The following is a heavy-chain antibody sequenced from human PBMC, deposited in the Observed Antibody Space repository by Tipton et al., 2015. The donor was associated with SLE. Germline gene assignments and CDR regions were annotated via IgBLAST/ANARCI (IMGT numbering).Heavy chain of an antibody. J-gene: IGHJ4*02. Sequence: SLRLSCAASGFSFSSYAMHWVRQAPGKGLEWVAVISYDGSNKYYADSVKGRFTISRDNSKNTLYLQMNSLRAEDTAVYYCARLGYCSGGSCCFDYWGQGTLVTVSS. CDR3: ARLGYCSGGSCCFDY. CDR2: ISYDGSNK. V-gene: IGHV3-30-3*01. D-gene: IGHD2-15*01. CDR1: GFSFSSYA.